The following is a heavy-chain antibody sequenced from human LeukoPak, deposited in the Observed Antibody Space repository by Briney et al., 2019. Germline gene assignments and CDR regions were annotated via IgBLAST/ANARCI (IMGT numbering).Heavy chain of an antibody. CDR1: GGTFNSYV. D-gene: IGHD4-17*01. V-gene: IGHV1-69*05. CDR2: IIPYFGTA. CDR3: ARPMTTVTTGFDY. J-gene: IGHJ4*02. Sequence: SVKVSCKASGGTFNSYVINWVRQAPGQGLEWMGRIIPYFGTANYAQKFQGRVTITTDESTSTAYMELSNLRSEDTAVYFCARPMTTVTTGFDYWGQGTLVTVSS.